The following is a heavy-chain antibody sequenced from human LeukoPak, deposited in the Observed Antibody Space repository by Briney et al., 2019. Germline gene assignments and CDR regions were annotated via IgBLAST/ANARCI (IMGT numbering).Heavy chain of an antibody. CDR1: GFTFSSYE. Sequence: GGSLRLSCAASGFTFSSYETNWVRQAPGKGLEWVSYISSSGSTIYYADSVKGRFTISRDNAKNSLYLQMNSLRAEDTAVYYCAREGFTLDYWGQGTLVTVSS. J-gene: IGHJ4*02. CDR3: AREGFTLDY. CDR2: ISSSGSTI. V-gene: IGHV3-48*03.